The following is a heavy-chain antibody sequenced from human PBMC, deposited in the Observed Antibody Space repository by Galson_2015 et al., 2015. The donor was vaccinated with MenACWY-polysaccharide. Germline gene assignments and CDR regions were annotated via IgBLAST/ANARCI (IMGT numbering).Heavy chain of an antibody. CDR1: GVTFGSYA. J-gene: IGHJ4*02. Sequence: SLRLSCAASGVTFGSYAMHWVRQGPGKGLEWVAVVASAGRDKHHTDSVKGRVTISRDNSKNTLYLQMNSLTSEDTALYYCARDLRRIADYYFDYWGQGTVVTVSS. V-gene: IGHV3-30*03. D-gene: IGHD6-13*01. CDR2: VASAGRDK. CDR3: ARDLRRIADYYFDY.